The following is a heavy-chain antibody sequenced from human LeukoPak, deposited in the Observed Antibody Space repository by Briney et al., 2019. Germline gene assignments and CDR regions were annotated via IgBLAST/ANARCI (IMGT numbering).Heavy chain of an antibody. Sequence: ASVKVSCKASGYTFSSYDINWVRQATGQGLEWMGWMNPNSGNTGYAQKFQGRVTMTRNASISTAYMELGSLRSEDTAVYYCARGLQLLGIWFDPWGQGTLVTVSS. D-gene: IGHD2-2*01. J-gene: IGHJ5*02. CDR2: MNPNSGNT. V-gene: IGHV1-8*01. CDR3: ARGLQLLGIWFDP. CDR1: GYTFSSYD.